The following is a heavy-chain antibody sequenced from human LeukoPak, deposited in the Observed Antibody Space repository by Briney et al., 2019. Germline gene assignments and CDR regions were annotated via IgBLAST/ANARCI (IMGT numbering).Heavy chain of an antibody. J-gene: IGHJ4*02. CDR3: ARHRSYYFDY. CDR2: IYHSGST. V-gene: IGHV4-30-2*05. Sequence: SETLSLTCAVSGGSISSGGYSWSWIRQPPGTGLEWIGYIYHSGSTYYNPSLKSRVTKSVDTSKSQFSLKVDSVTAADTAVFYCARHRSYYFDYWGQGMLVTVSS. D-gene: IGHD3-10*01. CDR1: GGSISSGGYS.